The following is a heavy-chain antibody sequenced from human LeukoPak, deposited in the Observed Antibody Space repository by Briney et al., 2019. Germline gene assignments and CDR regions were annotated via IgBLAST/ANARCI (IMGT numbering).Heavy chain of an antibody. CDR1: GYTFTSYG. Sequence: ASVKVSCKASGYTFTSYGISWVRQAPGQGLEWMGWISAYNGNTNYAQKLQGRVTMTTDTSTSTAYMELRSLRSDDTAVYYCASSERVECSSDYWGQGTLVTVSS. CDR2: ISAYNGNT. D-gene: IGHD2-15*01. CDR3: ASSERVECSSDY. V-gene: IGHV1-18*01. J-gene: IGHJ4*02.